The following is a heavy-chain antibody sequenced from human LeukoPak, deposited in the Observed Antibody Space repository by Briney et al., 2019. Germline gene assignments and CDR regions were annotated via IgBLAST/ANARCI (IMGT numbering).Heavy chain of an antibody. D-gene: IGHD6-13*01. CDR2: INPNSGGT. CDR3: ARVRIGQQLDKYYYYAMDV. CDR1: GYTFTDYY. J-gene: IGHJ6*02. Sequence: ASVKVSCKSSGYTFTDYYMHWVRQAPGQGLEWMGWINPNSGGTNYAQKSQGRVTMTTDTSISTAYMEVSRLRSDDTAVYYCARVRIGQQLDKYYYYAMDVWGQGTTVTVSS. V-gene: IGHV1-2*02.